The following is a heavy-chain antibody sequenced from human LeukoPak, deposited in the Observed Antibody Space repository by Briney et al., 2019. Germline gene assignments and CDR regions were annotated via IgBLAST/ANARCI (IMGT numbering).Heavy chain of an antibody. CDR2: IQYNRTNK. J-gene: IGHJ5*02. V-gene: IGHV3-30*02. D-gene: IGHD3-10*01. CDR3: SKEGLPSGTSWSAWFDP. CDR1: GFICSNYG. Sequence: GVPLTLSCAASGFICSNYGMHWLPHAPGKALEGGAFIQYNRTNKEYAVSVKGRFTISRDNSKTTLYLQRNGLSPGDTAVYYCSKEGLPSGTSWSAWFDPWGQGTLVTVSS.